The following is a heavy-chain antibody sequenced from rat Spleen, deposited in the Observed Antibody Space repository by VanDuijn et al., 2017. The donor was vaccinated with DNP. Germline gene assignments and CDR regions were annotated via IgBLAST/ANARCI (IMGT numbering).Heavy chain of an antibody. J-gene: IGHJ2*01. CDR1: GFSLTDYS. V-gene: IGHV2-19*01. Sequence: QVQLKESGPGLVQPSQTLSLTCTVSGFSLTDYSVQWVRQPPGKGLEWVGRIRNGGRTDYSSGLKPRLSISRDTSKSQVFLKMNSLQTEDTAIYFCAREEPRILSFFSSLFDYWGQGVLVSVSS. CDR3: AREEPRILSFFSSLFDY. CDR2: IRNGGRT. D-gene: IGHD1-2*01.